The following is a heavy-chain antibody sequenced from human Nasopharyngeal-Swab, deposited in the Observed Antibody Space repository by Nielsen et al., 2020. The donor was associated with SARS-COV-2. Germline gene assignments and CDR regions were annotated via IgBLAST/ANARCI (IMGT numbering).Heavy chain of an antibody. CDR1: GYTFATYT. D-gene: IGHD1-1*01. Sequence: ASVKVSCKASGYTFATYTMQWVRQAPGQRLESMGRINAGNGLTKYSQKFQGRVTISRDTSASTAYMELSSLRSDDTAVYYCARSTTTGNLDYWGQGTLVTVSS. CDR2: INAGNGLT. CDR3: ARSTTTGNLDY. J-gene: IGHJ4*02. V-gene: IGHV1-3*01.